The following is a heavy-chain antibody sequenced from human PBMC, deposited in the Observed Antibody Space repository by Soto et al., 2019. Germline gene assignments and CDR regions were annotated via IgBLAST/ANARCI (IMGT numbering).Heavy chain of an antibody. Sequence: GGSLRLSWAASGFTFSDYYMSWIRQAPGKGLEWVSYISSSVITKYYADSVKGRFTISRDNTKNSLFLQMNSLRAEDTAVYYCARVGYCSGGSCYSSYYYMDVWGKGTTVTVSS. CDR2: ISSSVITK. D-gene: IGHD2-15*01. V-gene: IGHV3-11*01. CDR3: ARVGYCSGGSCYSSYYYMDV. CDR1: GFTFSDYY. J-gene: IGHJ6*03.